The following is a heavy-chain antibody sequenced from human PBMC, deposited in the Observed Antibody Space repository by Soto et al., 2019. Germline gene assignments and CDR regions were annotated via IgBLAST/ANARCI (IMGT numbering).Heavy chain of an antibody. J-gene: IGHJ4*01. V-gene: IGHV3-23*01. CDR3: AKDVTVMPSWYFDY. D-gene: IGHD3-16*01. CDR1: GFTFSSYA. Sequence: EVQLLESGGGLVQPGGSLRLSCAASGFTFSSYAMSWVRQAPGKGREWVSAISGSGGSTYYADSVKGRFTNSIDNSKNTLYLQMDSLIAEDTAVYYCAKDVTVMPSWYFDYWCHGTLVTVSS. CDR2: ISGSGGST.